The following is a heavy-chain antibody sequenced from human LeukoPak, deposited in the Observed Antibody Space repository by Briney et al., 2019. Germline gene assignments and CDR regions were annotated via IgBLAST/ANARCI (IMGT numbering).Heavy chain of an antibody. CDR2: IIPILGIA. CDR3: ARDFPLAAAGEDYYYGMDV. V-gene: IGHV1-69*04. Sequence: SVKVSCKASGGTFCSYAISWVRQAPGQGLEWMGRIIPILGIANYAQKFQGRVTITADKSTSTAYMELSSLRSEDTAVYYCARDFPLAAAGEDYYYGMDVWGQGTTVTVSS. D-gene: IGHD6-13*01. CDR1: GGTFCSYA. J-gene: IGHJ6*02.